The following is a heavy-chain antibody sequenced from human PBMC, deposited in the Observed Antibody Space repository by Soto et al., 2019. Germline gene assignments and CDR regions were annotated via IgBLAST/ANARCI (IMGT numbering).Heavy chain of an antibody. V-gene: IGHV4-61*01. CDR2: IYYSGST. CDR1: GGSVSSGSYY. Sequence: PSETLSLTCTVSGGSVSSGSYYWRWIRQPPGKGLEWIGYIYYSGSTNYNPSLKSRVTISVDTSKNQFSLKLTSVTAADTAVYYCARDSKRGYSGYDKLDYWGQGTLVTVSS. CDR3: ARDSKRGYSGYDKLDY. J-gene: IGHJ4*02. D-gene: IGHD5-12*01.